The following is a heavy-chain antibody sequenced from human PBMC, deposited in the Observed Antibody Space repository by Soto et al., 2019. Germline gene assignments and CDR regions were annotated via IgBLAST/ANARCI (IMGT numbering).Heavy chain of an antibody. Sequence: GESLKISCKGSGYSFTSYWIGWVRQMPGKGLEWMGIIYPGDSDTRYSPSFQGQVTISADKSISTAYLQWSSLKASDTAMYYCARHLRRRYCYDSSGFPSAFDYWGQGTLVTVSS. CDR1: GYSFTSYW. CDR2: IYPGDSDT. CDR3: ARHLRRRYCYDSSGFPSAFDY. V-gene: IGHV5-51*01. J-gene: IGHJ4*02. D-gene: IGHD3-22*01.